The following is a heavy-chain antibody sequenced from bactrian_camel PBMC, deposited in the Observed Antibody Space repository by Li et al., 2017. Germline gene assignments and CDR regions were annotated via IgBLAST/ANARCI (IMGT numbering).Heavy chain of an antibody. V-gene: IGHV3S63*01. CDR1: GYTSDILPSDILC. D-gene: IGHD1*01. CDR2: QYFGDGPA. J-gene: IGHJ4*01. CDR3: AALNETFGARFAWCSDF. Sequence: HVQLVESGGGSVQTGASLRLSCRASGYTSDILPSDILCMGWFRQVPGKEPEGVAAQYFGDGPAHYYEYVKGRFTISQDATKNTLHLQMNSLKTDDTGVYYCAALNETFGARFAWCSDFRGEGTQVTVS.